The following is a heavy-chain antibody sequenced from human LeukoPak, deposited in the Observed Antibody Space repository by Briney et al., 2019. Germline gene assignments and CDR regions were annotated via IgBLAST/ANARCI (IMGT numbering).Heavy chain of an antibody. D-gene: IGHD1-26*01. CDR2: INTDGTGP. J-gene: IGHJ4*02. CDR1: GFTFSGYW. Sequence: GGSLRLSCAASGFTFSGYWMRWVRQAPGKGLEWVSCINTDGTGPTYADSVKGRFTISRDNAMNTLSLQMNGLRAEDTAVYYCARDGGNYSPQDYWGQGTLVTVSS. V-gene: IGHV3-74*01. CDR3: ARDGGNYSPQDY.